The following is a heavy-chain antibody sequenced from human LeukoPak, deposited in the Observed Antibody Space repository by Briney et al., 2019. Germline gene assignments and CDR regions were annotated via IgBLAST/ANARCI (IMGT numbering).Heavy chain of an antibody. CDR1: GGSISTGGYY. J-gene: IGHJ4*02. Sequence: SQTLSLTCTVSGGSISTGGYYWTWVRQHLGKGLEWIGYIYYSGSTYYNPSLKSRVTISVDTSKNQFSLKVSSVTAADTAVYYCAGSLSGDYYAYWGRGTLVTVSS. V-gene: IGHV4-31*03. CDR3: AGSLSGDYYAY. D-gene: IGHD2/OR15-2a*01. CDR2: IYYSGST.